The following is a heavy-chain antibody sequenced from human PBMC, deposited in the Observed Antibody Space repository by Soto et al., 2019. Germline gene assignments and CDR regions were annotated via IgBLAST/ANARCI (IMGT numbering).Heavy chain of an antibody. CDR3: AKDTGDEHIVVVIAIPGWYFDL. CDR2: ISGSGGST. V-gene: IGHV3-23*01. D-gene: IGHD2-21*01. J-gene: IGHJ2*01. CDR1: GFTFSSYA. Sequence: GGSLRLSCAASGFTFSSYAMSWVRQAPGKGLEWVSAISGSGGSTYYADSVKGRFTISRDNSKNTLYLQMNSLRAEDTAVYYCAKDTGDEHIVVVIAIPGWYFDLWGRGTLVTVSS.